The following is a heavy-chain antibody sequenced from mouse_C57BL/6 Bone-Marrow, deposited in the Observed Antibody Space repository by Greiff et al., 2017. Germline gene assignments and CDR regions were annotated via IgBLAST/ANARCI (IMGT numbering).Heavy chain of an antibody. D-gene: IGHD2-1*01. CDR2: IYPGSGST. CDR1: GYTFTSYW. J-gene: IGHJ4*01. Sequence: QVQLQQPGAELVKPGASVKMSCKASGYTFTSYWITWVKQRPGQGLEWIGDIYPGSGSTNYNEKFKSKATLTVDTSSSTAYMQLSSLTSEDSAVYYCANHYGNYRGAMDYWGQGTSVTVSS. CDR3: ANHYGNYRGAMDY. V-gene: IGHV1-55*01.